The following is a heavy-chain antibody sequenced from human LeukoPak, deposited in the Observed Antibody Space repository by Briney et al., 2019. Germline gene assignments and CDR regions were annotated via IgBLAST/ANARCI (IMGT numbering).Heavy chain of an antibody. CDR3: ATHYTSGWYFDY. CDR1: GFTFSSYG. D-gene: IGHD6-19*01. Sequence: GGSLRLSCAASGFTFSSYGMSWVRQAPGKGLEWLSAISASGGTTYYADSVKGRFTMSRDNSKSTLHLQMNSLRAEDTAVYYCATHYTSGWYFDYRGQGALVTVSS. CDR2: ISASGGTT. V-gene: IGHV3-23*01. J-gene: IGHJ4*02.